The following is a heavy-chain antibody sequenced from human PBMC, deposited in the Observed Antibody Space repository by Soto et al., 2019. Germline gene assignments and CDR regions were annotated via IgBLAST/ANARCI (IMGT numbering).Heavy chain of an antibody. D-gene: IGHD2-2*01. J-gene: IGHJ4*02. CDR1: GFTFSSYG. Sequence: QPGGSLRLSCAASGFTFSSYGLHWVRQAPGKGLEWVAVLWYDGSNKYYADSVKGRFAISRDNSKNTLYLQMNSLRAEDTAVYYCARDRSTTSWSDYFDYWGQGTLVTVSS. CDR2: LWYDGSNK. V-gene: IGHV3-33*01. CDR3: ARDRSTTSWSDYFDY.